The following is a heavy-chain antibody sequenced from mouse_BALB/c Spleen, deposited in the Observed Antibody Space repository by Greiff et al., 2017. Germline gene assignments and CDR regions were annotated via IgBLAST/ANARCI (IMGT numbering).Heavy chain of an antibody. V-gene: IGHV5-6*01. CDR2: ISSGGSYT. D-gene: IGHD1-1*01. J-gene: IGHJ2*01. CDR3: ARQGSSTPKYYFDY. CDR1: GFTFSSYG. Sequence: EVMLVESGGDLVKPGGSLKLSCAASGFTFSSYGMSWVRQTPDKRLEWVATISSGGSYTYYPDSVKGRFTISRDNAKNTLYLQMSSLKSEDTAMYYCARQGSSTPKYYFDYWGQGTTLTVSS.